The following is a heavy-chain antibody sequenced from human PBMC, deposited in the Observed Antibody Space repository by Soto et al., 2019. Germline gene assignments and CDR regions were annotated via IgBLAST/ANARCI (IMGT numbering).Heavy chain of an antibody. CDR1: GFTVSRYA. Sequence: QVQLVESGGGVVQPGRSLRLSCAASGFTVSRYAMHWVRQAPGKWLERVAVISYDGRNKYYADSVQGRFTISIDNSNNALYLQMNSLRAEDTAVYYCSREKRQDRPLGFDYLGQGTLVTVSS. CDR2: ISYDGRNK. J-gene: IGHJ4*02. V-gene: IGHV3-30*04. D-gene: IGHD3-16*01. CDR3: SREKRQDRPLGFDY.